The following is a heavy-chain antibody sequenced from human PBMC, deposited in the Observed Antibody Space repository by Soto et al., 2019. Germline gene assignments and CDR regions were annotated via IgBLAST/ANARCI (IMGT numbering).Heavy chain of an antibody. D-gene: IGHD2-2*01. CDR1: GGSISSSNYY. Sequence: SETLSLTCTVSGGSISSSNYYWGWIRQPPGKGLEWIGSIYYSGNTYYNPSLKSRVTMSVATSKNQFSLKLSSVTAADTAVYYCARLGGYCSTTGCYGYYAMDVWGQGTTVTVSS. CDR3: ARLGGYCSTTGCYGYYAMDV. CDR2: IYYSGNT. V-gene: IGHV4-39*01. J-gene: IGHJ6*02.